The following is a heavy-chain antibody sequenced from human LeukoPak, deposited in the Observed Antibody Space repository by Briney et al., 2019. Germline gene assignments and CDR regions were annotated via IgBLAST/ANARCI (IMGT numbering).Heavy chain of an antibody. V-gene: IGHV3-30*02. J-gene: IGHJ6*03. Sequence: PGGSLRLSCAASGFSLGSYGMHWVRQAPGKGLEWVAFIQYDGSSKYYGDSLKGRFTISRDNSQNTLYLQMNSLRAEDTAVYYCAKRDQSGWGSGNYYMDVWGKGTTVTVSS. CDR3: AKRDQSGWGSGNYYMDV. CDR2: IQYDGSSK. D-gene: IGHD3-16*01. CDR1: GFSLGSYG.